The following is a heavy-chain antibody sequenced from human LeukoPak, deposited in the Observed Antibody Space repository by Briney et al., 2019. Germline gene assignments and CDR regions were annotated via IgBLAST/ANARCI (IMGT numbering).Heavy chain of an antibody. CDR2: INHSGST. Sequence: GSLRLSCAASGFTFSSYSMNWVRQPPGKGLEWIGEINHSGSTNYNPSLKSRVTISVDTSKNQFSLKLSSVTAADTAVYYCARVRGNYDFWSGYYTALAYNWFDPWGQGTLVTVSS. J-gene: IGHJ5*02. CDR3: ARVRGNYDFWSGYYTALAYNWFDP. V-gene: IGHV4-34*01. CDR1: GFTFSSYS. D-gene: IGHD3-3*01.